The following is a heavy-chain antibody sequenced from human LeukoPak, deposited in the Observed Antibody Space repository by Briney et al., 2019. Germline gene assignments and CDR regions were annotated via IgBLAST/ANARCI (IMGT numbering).Heavy chain of an antibody. V-gene: IGHV3-21*01. D-gene: IGHD2-2*01. CDR2: ISSSSTYI. Sequence: PGGSLRLSCAASGFTFSSYTMNWVRQAPGKGLEWVSSISSSSTYIYYADSVKGRFTISRDNAKNSLYLQMNSLRAEDTAVYYCARDSSSVVVPATDYWGQGTLVTVSS. CDR3: ARDSSSVVVPATDY. CDR1: GFTFSSYT. J-gene: IGHJ4*02.